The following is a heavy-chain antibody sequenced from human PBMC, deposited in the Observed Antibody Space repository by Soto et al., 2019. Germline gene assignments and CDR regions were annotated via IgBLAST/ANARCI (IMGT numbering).Heavy chain of an antibody. V-gene: IGHV4-61*01. D-gene: IGHD3-16*01. CDR2: ISYSGAT. CDR1: GGSVSGDKNY. CDR3: ATSPRFAFDF. J-gene: IGHJ3*01. Sequence: QVQLQESGPGLVKPSETLSLICTVSGGSVSGDKNYWSWIRQSPGKGLEWIGYISYSGATNYNPSLKSRLTISVDRSKNQFALKLSSATASDTALYYCATSPRFAFDFWGQGTTVIVSS.